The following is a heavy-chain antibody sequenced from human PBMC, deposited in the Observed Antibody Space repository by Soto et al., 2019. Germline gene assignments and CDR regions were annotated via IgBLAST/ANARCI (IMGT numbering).Heavy chain of an antibody. CDR3: AKDIEPPGLFFDY. D-gene: IGHD6-13*01. Sequence: SLTLSRAASGFTFSSYWMHWVRQAPGKGLVWVSHINIDGSSTNYADSVKGRFTISRDDAKNSLYLQMNSLRAEDTAVYYCAKDIEPPGLFFDYWGQGTLVTVSS. J-gene: IGHJ4*01. CDR2: INIDGSST. CDR1: GFTFSSYW. V-gene: IGHV3-74*01.